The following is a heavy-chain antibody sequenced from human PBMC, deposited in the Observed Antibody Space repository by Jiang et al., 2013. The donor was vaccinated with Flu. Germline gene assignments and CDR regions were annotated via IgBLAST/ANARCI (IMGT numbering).Heavy chain of an antibody. D-gene: IGHD6-19*01. CDR3: ARTYSSGWYGFDY. J-gene: IGHJ4*02. V-gene: IGHV1-3*01. Sequence: RVTITRDTSASTAYMELSSLRSEDTAVYYCARTYSSGWYGFDYWGQGTLVTVSS.